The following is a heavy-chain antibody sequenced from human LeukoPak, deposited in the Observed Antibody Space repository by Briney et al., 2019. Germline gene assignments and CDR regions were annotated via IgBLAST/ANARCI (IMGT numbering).Heavy chain of an antibody. CDR1: GGSISSYY. CDR2: IYYSGNT. Sequence: PSETLSLTCTVSGGSISSYYWSWIRQPPGKGLEWIGYIYYSGNTNYNSSLESRVTISADTSKNQFSLKLSSVTAADTAVYYCARAEADLELYWYFDLWGRGTLVTVSS. CDR3: ARAEADLELYWYFDL. D-gene: IGHD1-14*01. V-gene: IGHV4-59*01. J-gene: IGHJ2*01.